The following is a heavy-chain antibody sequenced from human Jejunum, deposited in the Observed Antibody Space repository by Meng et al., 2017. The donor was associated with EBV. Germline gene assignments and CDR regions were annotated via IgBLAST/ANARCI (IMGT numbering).Heavy chain of an antibody. Sequence: VPLQTSGPGLVKPSGTLSLTCAVSTDFISSYEWWSWVRQPPGKGLEWLGEINQVGSTYYNPSLKSRVTISIDTSKRQFSLRLNSMTAADTAVYYCARASSERLLDYCGQGTLVTVSS. CDR1: TDFISSYEW. D-gene: IGHD1-14*01. V-gene: IGHV4-4*02. CDR3: ARASSERLLDY. J-gene: IGHJ4*02. CDR2: INQVGST.